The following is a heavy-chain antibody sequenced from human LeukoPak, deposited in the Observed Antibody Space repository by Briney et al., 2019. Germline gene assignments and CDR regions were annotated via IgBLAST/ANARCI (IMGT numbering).Heavy chain of an antibody. J-gene: IGHJ4*02. CDR2: IKQDGSDK. D-gene: IGHD3-16*02. CDR1: GFIFSSHW. CDR3: AKDGGRYRFDY. Sequence: GGSLRLSCAASGFIFSSHWMSWVRQAPGKGLEWVANIKQDGSDKYYVGSLKGRFTISRDNAENLLYLQMNSLRAEDTAMYYCAKDGGRYRFDYWGQGTLVTVSS. V-gene: IGHV3-7*01.